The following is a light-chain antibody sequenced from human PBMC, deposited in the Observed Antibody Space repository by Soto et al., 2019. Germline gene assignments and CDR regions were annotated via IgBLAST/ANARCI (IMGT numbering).Light chain of an antibody. V-gene: IGKV3-11*01. CDR1: QNINNY. CDR3: QQRATWPLT. CDR2: GAS. J-gene: IGKJ1*01. Sequence: EIVLTQSPATLSLSPGERATLSCRASQNINNYLAWYQQKPGQTPRLLIHGASNRATGVPARFRGSGSGTDFTLTISSLEPEDFAVYYCQQRATWPLTFGQGTKVEVK.